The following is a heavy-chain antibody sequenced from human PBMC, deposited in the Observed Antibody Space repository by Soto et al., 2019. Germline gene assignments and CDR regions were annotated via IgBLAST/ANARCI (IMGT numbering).Heavy chain of an antibody. J-gene: IGHJ4*02. D-gene: IGHD3-22*01. CDR1: GYSFTSYW. V-gene: IGHV5-10-1*01. Sequence: GEFLKISSKGSGYSFTSYWISWVRQMPGKGLEWMGRIDPSDSYTNYSPSFQGHVTISADKSISTAYLQWSSLKASDTAMYYCARLTYYYDSSGYYQDYWGQGPLVTVSS. CDR3: ARLTYYYDSSGYYQDY. CDR2: IDPSDSYT.